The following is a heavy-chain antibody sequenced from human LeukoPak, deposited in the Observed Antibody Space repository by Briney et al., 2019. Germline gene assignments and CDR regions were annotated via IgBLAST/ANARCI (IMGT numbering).Heavy chain of an antibody. D-gene: IGHD1-1*01. CDR1: GGSISSYY. V-gene: IGHV4-59*01. CDR3: ARATNWSESGMDV. CDR2: IYYGNT. J-gene: IGHJ6*02. Sequence: SETLSLTCTVSGGSISSYYWSWVRQPPGKGLEWIGYIYYGNTNYNPSFKSRVTILVDTSKNHFSLKLTSVTAADTAVYYCARATNWSESGMDVWGQGTTVTVFS.